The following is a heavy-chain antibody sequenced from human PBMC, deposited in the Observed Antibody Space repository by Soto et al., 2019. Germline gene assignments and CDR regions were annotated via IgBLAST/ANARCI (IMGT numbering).Heavy chain of an antibody. D-gene: IGHD6-19*01. Sequence: QVQLQQWGAGLLKPSETLSLTCAVYGGSFSGYYWSWIRQPPGKGLEWIGEINHSGSTNYIPSLKSRVTISVDTSKNQFSLKLSSVTAADTAVYYCARGGGIAVALSWFDPWGQGTLVTVSS. J-gene: IGHJ5*02. CDR1: GGSFSGYY. CDR3: ARGGGIAVALSWFDP. V-gene: IGHV4-34*01. CDR2: INHSGST.